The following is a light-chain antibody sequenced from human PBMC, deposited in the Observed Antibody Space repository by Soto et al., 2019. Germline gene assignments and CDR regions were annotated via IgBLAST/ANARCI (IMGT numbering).Light chain of an antibody. V-gene: IGLV3-1*01. CDR2: QDS. CDR1: KLGDKY. J-gene: IGLJ2*01. Sequence: SYELTQPTSVSVSPGQTASITCSGDKLGDKYACWYQQKPGQSPVLVIYQDSKRPSGIPERFSGSNSGNTATLTISGTQAMDEADYYCQAWDSHVVFGGGTKLTVL. CDR3: QAWDSHVV.